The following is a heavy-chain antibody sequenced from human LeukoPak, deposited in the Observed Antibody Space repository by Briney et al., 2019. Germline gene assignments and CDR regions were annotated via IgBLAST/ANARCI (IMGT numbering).Heavy chain of an antibody. Sequence: GGSLSLSFAVAGFSFNSHAMWWGRQAPGKGLEGVSSIDISGGTTYYTDSVRGRFTISRENSKKKLYLQMSSLRAEDTAIYYCAKRWLVHYFDSWGQGSLVTVSS. V-gene: IGHV3-23*01. D-gene: IGHD6-19*01. J-gene: IGHJ4*02. CDR1: GFSFNSHA. CDR2: IDISGGTT. CDR3: AKRWLVHYFDS.